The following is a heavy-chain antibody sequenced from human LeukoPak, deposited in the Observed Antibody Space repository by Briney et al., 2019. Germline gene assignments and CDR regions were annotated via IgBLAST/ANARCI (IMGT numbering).Heavy chain of an antibody. V-gene: IGHV3-7*01. CDR2: IKQDGSAK. Sequence: GGSLRLSCAASGFTFSSFWMSWVRQAPGKGLEWVANIKQDGSAKFYVDSVKGRFTISRDNAKNSLYLQMNSLRAEDTAVYYCASGIVVVPADYYYYMDVWGKGTTVTVSS. J-gene: IGHJ6*03. CDR3: ASGIVVVPADYYYYMDV. D-gene: IGHD2-2*01. CDR1: GFTFSSFW.